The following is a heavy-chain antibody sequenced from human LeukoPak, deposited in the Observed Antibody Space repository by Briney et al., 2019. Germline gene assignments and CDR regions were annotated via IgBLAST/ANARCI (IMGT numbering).Heavy chain of an antibody. J-gene: IGHJ4*02. CDR3: ARDHTDPGLFFDS. Sequence: GGSLRLSCGASGFTFSSFWMTWVRQAPGKGLEWVASIKFDGSKIYYVDSVKGRFTISRDNAKNSLYLQMNSLRAEDTALYYCARDHTDPGLFFDSWGQGTLVTVSS. CDR2: IKFDGSKI. V-gene: IGHV3-7*01. CDR1: GFTFSSFW. D-gene: IGHD2-21*01.